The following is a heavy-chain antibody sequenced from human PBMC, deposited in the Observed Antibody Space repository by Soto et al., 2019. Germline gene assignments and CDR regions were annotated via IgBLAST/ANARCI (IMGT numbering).Heavy chain of an antibody. CDR3: AKGASTTVFAFNDY. D-gene: IGHD4-17*01. J-gene: IGHJ4*02. CDR2: ISWNSGNL. V-gene: IGHV3-9*01. CDR1: GFTFDDYA. Sequence: LRLSCAASGFTFDDYAMHWVRQPPGKGLEWVSSISWNSGNLGYADSVKGRFTISRDNAKNSLYLQMNSLRGEDTALYYCAKGASTTVFAFNDYWGQGTLVTVSS.